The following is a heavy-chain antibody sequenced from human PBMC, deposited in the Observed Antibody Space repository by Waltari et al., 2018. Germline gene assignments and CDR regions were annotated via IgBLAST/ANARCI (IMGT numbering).Heavy chain of an antibody. CDR3: KGLITFGGVISHDY. CDR2: IYYSGST. Sequence: QLQLQESGPGLVKPSETLSLTCTVSGGSISSSSYYWGWLHQPPGKGLEWIGSIYYSGSTYYNPSLKSRVTISVDTSKNQFSLKLSSVTAADTAVYYCKGLITFGGVISHDYWGQGTLVTVSS. J-gene: IGHJ4*02. D-gene: IGHD3-16*02. CDR1: GGSISSSSYY. V-gene: IGHV4-39*01.